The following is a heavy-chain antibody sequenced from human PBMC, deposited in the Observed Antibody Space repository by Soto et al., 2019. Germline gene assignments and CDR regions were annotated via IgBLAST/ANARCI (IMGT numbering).Heavy chain of an antibody. CDR3: ARDSGIAAAGTALLFQH. Sequence: GASVKVSCKASGYAFTSYGISWVRQAPGQGLEWMGWISAYNGNTNYAQKLQGRVTMTTDTSTSTAYMELRSLRSDDTAVYYCARDSGIAAAGTALLFQHWGQGTLVTVSS. J-gene: IGHJ1*01. CDR2: ISAYNGNT. CDR1: GYAFTSYG. D-gene: IGHD6-13*01. V-gene: IGHV1-18*01.